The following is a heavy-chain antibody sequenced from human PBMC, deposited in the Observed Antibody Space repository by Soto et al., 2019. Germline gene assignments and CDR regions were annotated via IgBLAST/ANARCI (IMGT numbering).Heavy chain of an antibody. CDR3: ARVKDIAVTGAPRWFDP. CDR2: ISGSGYTI. V-gene: IGHV3-48*03. J-gene: IGHJ5*02. Sequence: EVQLVESGGGLVQPGGSLRLSCAASGFTFSSYEMNWVRQAPGKGLEWVSYISGSGYTIYYADSVKGRFTISRDNAKNSLYLQMNSLRPEDTAVYYCARVKDIAVTGAPRWFDPWGQGTLVTVSS. CDR1: GFTFSSYE. D-gene: IGHD6-19*01.